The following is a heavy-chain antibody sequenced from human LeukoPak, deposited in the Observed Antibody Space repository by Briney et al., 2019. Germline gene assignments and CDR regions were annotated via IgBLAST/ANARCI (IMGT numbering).Heavy chain of an antibody. CDR2: IKQDGSER. J-gene: IGHJ4*02. D-gene: IGHD1-26*01. CDR1: GFTFSNYW. V-gene: IGHV3-7*01. CDR3: ARGAPQRELLPTY. Sequence: GGSLTLSCAASGFTFSNYWMLWVRQAPEKGLEGVANIKQDGSERYYVDSVKGRFTISRDNAKNSLSLQMNSLTAEDTAVYYCARGAPQRELLPTYWGQGTLVTVSS.